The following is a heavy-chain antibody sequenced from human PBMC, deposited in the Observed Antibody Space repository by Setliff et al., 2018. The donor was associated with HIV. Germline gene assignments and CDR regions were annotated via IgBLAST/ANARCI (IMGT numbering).Heavy chain of an antibody. Sequence: SETLSLTCAVYGGSFSGYYWSWIRQPPGKGLEWIGEINHSGSTNYNPSLQSRVTISVDTSKNQFSLKLSSVTAADTAVYYCVRERIGELLNWFDPWGQGTLVTVPQ. V-gene: IGHV4-34*01. CDR1: GGSFSGYY. CDR2: INHSGST. CDR3: VRERIGELLNWFDP. D-gene: IGHD3-10*01. J-gene: IGHJ5*02.